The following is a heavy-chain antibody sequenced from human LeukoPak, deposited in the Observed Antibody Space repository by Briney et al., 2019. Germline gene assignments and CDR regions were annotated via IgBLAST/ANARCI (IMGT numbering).Heavy chain of an antibody. D-gene: IGHD1-26*01. J-gene: IGHJ6*02. CDR3: ATAGGGAGLYYYGMDV. Sequence: ASVKVSCKVSGYTLTELSMHWVRQAPGKGLEWMGGFDPEDGETIYAQKFQGRVTMTEDTSTDTAYMELSSLRSEDTAVYYCATAGGGAGLYYYGMDVWGQGTTVTVSS. CDR2: FDPEDGET. V-gene: IGHV1-24*01. CDR1: GYTLTELS.